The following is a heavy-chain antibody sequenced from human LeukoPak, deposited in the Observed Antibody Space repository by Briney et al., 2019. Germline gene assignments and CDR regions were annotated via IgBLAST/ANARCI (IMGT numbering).Heavy chain of an antibody. CDR1: GFTFSSYG. Sequence: GGSLRLSCAASGFTFSSYGMHWVRQAPGKGLEWVAVISYDGSNKYYADSVKGRFTISRDNSKNTLYLQMNSLRAEDTAVYYCARDYSSGWYANMDVWGKGTTVTVSS. CDR2: ISYDGSNK. D-gene: IGHD6-19*01. V-gene: IGHV3-30*03. CDR3: ARDYSSGWYANMDV. J-gene: IGHJ6*03.